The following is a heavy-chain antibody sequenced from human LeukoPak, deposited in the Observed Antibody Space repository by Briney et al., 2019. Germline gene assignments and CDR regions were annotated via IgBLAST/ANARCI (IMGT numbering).Heavy chain of an antibody. V-gene: IGHV1-69*13. Sequence: ASVKVSCKASGGTFSSSAISWVRQAPGQALEWMGGIVPIFGTANYAQKFQGRVTITADESTSTAYMELSSLRSEHTAVYYCARDWRATRFTRRYFDLWGRGTLVTVSS. J-gene: IGHJ2*01. D-gene: IGHD5-24*01. CDR2: IVPIFGTA. CDR3: ARDWRATRFTRRYFDL. CDR1: GGTFSSSA.